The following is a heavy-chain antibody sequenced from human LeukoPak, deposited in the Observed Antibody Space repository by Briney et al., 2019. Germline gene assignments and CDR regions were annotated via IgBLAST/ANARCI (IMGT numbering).Heavy chain of an antibody. D-gene: IGHD1-26*01. Sequence: GGSLRLSCAASGFSFRSSSMNWVRQAPRKGLECVSYVSSRSSNYIYYADSVKGGFTISRDTAKNSLYLQMNSLRAEDTPVYSCAGEVPVEPKYFGMDVWGQGTTVRVPS. CDR2: VSSRSSNYI. CDR1: GFSFRSSS. J-gene: IGHJ6*01. V-gene: IGHV3-21*05. CDR3: AGEVPVEPKYFGMDV.